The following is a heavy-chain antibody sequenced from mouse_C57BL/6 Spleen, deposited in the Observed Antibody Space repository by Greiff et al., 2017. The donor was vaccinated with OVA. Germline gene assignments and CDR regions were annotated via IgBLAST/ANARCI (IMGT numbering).Heavy chain of an antibody. CDR1: GFTFSSYA. CDR3: TRDSVYDYGGGFDY. J-gene: IGHJ2*01. V-gene: IGHV5-9-1*02. D-gene: IGHD2-4*01. CDR2: ISSGGGYI. Sequence: EVKLQESGEGLVKPGGSLKLSCAASGFTFSSYAMSWVRQTPEKSLEWVAYISSGGGYIYYADTVKGRFTISRDNARNTLYLQMSSLKSEDTAMYYCTRDSVYDYGGGFDYWGQGTTLTVSS.